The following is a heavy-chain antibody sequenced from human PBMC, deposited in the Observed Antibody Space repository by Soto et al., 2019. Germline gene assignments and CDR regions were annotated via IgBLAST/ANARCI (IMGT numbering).Heavy chain of an antibody. J-gene: IGHJ4*02. Sequence: QVQLQESGPGLVKPSQTLSLTCTVSGGSISSGGYYWSWIRQDSEKGLEWIGFIHYSGSTYYNPALKSRVTISIDTSKSQFSLKLTSVTAADTAVYYCAGRYSGYDYRLDYLGQGTLVTVSS. V-gene: IGHV4-31*03. D-gene: IGHD5-12*01. CDR2: IHYSGST. CDR1: GGSISSGGYY. CDR3: AGRYSGYDYRLDY.